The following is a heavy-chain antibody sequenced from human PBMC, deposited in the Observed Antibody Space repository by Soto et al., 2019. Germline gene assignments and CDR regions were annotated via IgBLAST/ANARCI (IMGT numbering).Heavy chain of an antibody. V-gene: IGHV3-23*01. CDR3: AKNQERELPRVIDF. D-gene: IGHD1-7*01. CDR2: MSGSSSTT. CDR1: GLTFSNYA. J-gene: IGHJ4*02. Sequence: GGSLRLSCATSGLTFSNYAMSWVRQAPGGGLEWVSPMSGSSSTTYYADSVKGRFTISRDRSKNTLYLQMSSLRAEDTALYYCAKNQERELPRVIDFWGQGTLVTV.